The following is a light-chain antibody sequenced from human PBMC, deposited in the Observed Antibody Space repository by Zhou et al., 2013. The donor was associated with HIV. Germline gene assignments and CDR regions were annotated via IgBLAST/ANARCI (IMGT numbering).Light chain of an antibody. J-gene: IGKJ1*01. CDR2: GAS. CDR1: QFVSSRY. CDR3: QQYASSPRT. V-gene: IGKV3-20*01. Sequence: IVMTQSPGTLSLSPGERATLSCRASQFVSSRYLAWYQQKPGQAPRLLIYGASSRAPGIPDRFSGSGSGTDFTLTISRLEPEDFAVYSCQQYASSPRTFGQGPRWKSN.